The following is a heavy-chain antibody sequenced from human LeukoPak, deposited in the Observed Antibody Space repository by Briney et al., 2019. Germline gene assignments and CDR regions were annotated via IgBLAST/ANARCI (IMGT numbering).Heavy chain of an antibody. V-gene: IGHV4-59*01. CDR1: GGSISSYY. D-gene: IGHD3-22*01. CDR2: IYYSGST. CDR3: ARAFHDSGGYYYGMDV. Sequence: SETLSLTCTVSGGSISSYYWSWIRQPPGKGLEWIGYIYYSGSTNYNPSLKSRVTISVDTSKNQFSLKLSSVTAADTAVYYCARAFHDSGGYYYGMDVWGQGTTVTVSS. J-gene: IGHJ6*02.